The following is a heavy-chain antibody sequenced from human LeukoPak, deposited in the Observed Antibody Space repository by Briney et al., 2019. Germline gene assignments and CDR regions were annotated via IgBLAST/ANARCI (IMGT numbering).Heavy chain of an antibody. V-gene: IGHV4-38-2*01. D-gene: IGHD3-22*01. J-gene: IGHJ4*02. CDR3: TRVGGDDSTGHYSVDY. Sequence: SETLSLACAVSGYSITNNYWWGWIRQTPGRGLEWIGSLHHSESTSYNPSLKSRVTISVDTSKNQFSLRLSSVTAADTAVYYCTRVGGDDSTGHYSVDYSGEGTLVTVSS. CDR1: GYSITNNYW. CDR2: LHHSEST.